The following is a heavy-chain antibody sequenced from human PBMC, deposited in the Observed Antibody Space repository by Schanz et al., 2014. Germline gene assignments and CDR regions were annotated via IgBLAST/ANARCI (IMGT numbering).Heavy chain of an antibody. J-gene: IGHJ3*02. V-gene: IGHV3-23*04. CDR1: GFTFSSYA. Sequence: EVQLVESGGGLVQPGGSLRLSCAASGFTFSSYAMSWVRQAPGKGLEWVSALSEGGGGTHYADSVRGRFTISRDNSKNTLYLQMNSLRAEDTAVYYCAKGRFGELSAFDIWGQGTMVNVSS. CDR2: LSEGGGGT. CDR3: AKGRFGELSAFDI. D-gene: IGHD3-10*01.